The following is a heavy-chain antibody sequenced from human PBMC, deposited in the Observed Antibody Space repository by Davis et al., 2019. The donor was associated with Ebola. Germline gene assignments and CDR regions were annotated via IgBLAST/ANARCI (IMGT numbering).Heavy chain of an antibody. J-gene: IGHJ4*02. V-gene: IGHV1-69*04. Sequence: SVKVSCKASGYTFTSYGISWVRQAPGQGLEWMGRIIHILGIANYAQKFQGRVTITADKSTSTAYMELSSLRSEDTAVYYCARAGYYYDSSGYGFDYWGQGTLVTVSS. CDR1: GYTFTSYG. CDR3: ARAGYYYDSSGYGFDY. CDR2: IIHILGIA. D-gene: IGHD3-22*01.